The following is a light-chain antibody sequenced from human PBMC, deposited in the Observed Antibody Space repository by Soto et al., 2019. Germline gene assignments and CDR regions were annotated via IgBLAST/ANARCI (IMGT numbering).Light chain of an antibody. V-gene: IGLV2-23*01. CDR2: EGS. J-gene: IGLJ1*01. CDR1: SSDVGDYNL. Sequence: QSALTQPASVSGSPGQSITISCTGTSSDVGDYNLVSWYQQHPGKAPKLMIYEGSKRPSGVSNRFSGSKSGNTASLTISGLQAEDEADYHCCSYAGSSSYVCGTGTKLTVL. CDR3: CSYAGSSSYV.